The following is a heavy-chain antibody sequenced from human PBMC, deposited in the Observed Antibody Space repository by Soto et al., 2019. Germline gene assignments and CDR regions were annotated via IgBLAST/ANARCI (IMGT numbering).Heavy chain of an antibody. CDR3: ARHMGYCSGGSCYSDAFDI. V-gene: IGHV4-59*08. Sequence: SETLSLTCTVSGGSISSYYWRWIRQPPGKGREWSGYIYYSGSTNYNPSLKSRVTIAVDTSKNQFSLKLSSVTAADTAVYSCARHMGYCSGGSCYSDAFDIWGQGTMVTVSS. CDR1: GGSISSYY. D-gene: IGHD2-15*01. CDR2: IYYSGST. J-gene: IGHJ3*02.